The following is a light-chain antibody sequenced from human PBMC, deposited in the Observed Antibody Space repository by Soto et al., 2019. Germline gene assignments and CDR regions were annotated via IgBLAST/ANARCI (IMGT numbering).Light chain of an antibody. CDR2: EVR. J-gene: IGLJ3*02. CDR3: TSYTPTGALV. CDR1: TGAVTSGHY. V-gene: IGLV7-46*01. Sequence: QAVVTQEPSLTVSPGGTVILTCGSSTGAVTSGHYPYWFQQKPGQAPKTLIYEVRNRLSGVSNRFSGSKSGNTASLTISGLQSEDEADYYCTSYTPTGALVFGSGTKLTVL.